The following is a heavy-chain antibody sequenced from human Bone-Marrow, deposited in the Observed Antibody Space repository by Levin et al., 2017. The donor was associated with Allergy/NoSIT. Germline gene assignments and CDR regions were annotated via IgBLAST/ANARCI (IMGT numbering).Heavy chain of an antibody. D-gene: IGHD1-26*01. Sequence: TAGGSLRLSCTVSGGSISNNYWNWIRQPPGKGLEWIGYIYYSGRTNYNPSLKSRITMSVDTSKNQLSLKLSSVTAADTAVYYCARARGRELYNDFWGQGTRVTVSS. CDR2: IYYSGRT. CDR1: GGSISNNY. V-gene: IGHV4-59*01. CDR3: ARARGRELYNDF. J-gene: IGHJ4*02.